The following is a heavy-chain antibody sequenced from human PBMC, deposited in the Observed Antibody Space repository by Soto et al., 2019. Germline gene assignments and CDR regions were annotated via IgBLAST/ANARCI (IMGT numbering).Heavy chain of an antibody. V-gene: IGHV1-2*04. CDR3: ARLEGLATISYYFDF. Sequence: ASVKVSCKASGYTFTGYYMHWGRQAPGQGGEWMGWVNPTSGGTNYAQKFQGWVTMTRDTSTSTAHMELSRLRSDDSAVYFCARLEGLATISYYFDFWGPGALVTVAS. CDR1: GYTFTGYY. D-gene: IGHD3-9*01. J-gene: IGHJ4*02. CDR2: VNPTSGGT.